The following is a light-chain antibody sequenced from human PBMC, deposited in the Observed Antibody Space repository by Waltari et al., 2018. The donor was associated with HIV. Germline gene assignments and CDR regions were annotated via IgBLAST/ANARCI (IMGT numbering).Light chain of an antibody. CDR1: QSLLHSNGYNY. CDR2: LGS. Sequence: EIVMTQSPLSLPVTPGEPASISCRSSQSLLHSNGYNYVGWYVQKPGQSPNLLIYLGSNRASGVPDSFSGSGSDTDFTLKISRVEAVDVGIYYCMQGLQGWTFGQGTKVEIK. V-gene: IGKV2-28*01. CDR3: MQGLQGWT. J-gene: IGKJ1*01.